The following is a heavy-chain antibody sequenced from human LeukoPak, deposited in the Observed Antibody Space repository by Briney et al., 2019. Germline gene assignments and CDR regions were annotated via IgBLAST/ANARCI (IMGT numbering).Heavy chain of an antibody. CDR1: GGSISSYY. Sequence: SETLSLTCIVSGGSISSYYWSWIRQPAGKGLEWIGRIYTSGSTNYNPSLKSRVTMSVDTSKNQFSLKLISVTAADTAVYYCARQGSYGDYMLVDYWGQGTRVTVSS. D-gene: IGHD4-17*01. CDR3: ARQGSYGDYMLVDY. J-gene: IGHJ4*02. V-gene: IGHV4-4*07. CDR2: IYTSGST.